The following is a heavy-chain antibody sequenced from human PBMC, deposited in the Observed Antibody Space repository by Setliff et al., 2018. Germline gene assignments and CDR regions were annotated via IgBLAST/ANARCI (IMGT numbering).Heavy chain of an antibody. J-gene: IGHJ4*02. CDR2: INTDGSTT. D-gene: IGHD1-26*01. CDR1: GFTFSSYW. V-gene: IGHV3-74*01. Sequence: GGSLRLSCAASGFTFSSYWMHWVRQAPGKGLVWVSRINTDGSTTSYADSVKGRFTISRDNAKNTLYLQMNSLRAEDTAVYYCARAGLGWEPFDFWGQGTLVTSPQ. CDR3: ARAGLGWEPFDF.